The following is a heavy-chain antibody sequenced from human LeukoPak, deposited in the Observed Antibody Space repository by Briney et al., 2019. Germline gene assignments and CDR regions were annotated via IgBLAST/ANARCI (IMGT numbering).Heavy chain of an antibody. V-gene: IGHV5-51*01. D-gene: IGHD3-10*01. CDR3: ARLGGDTYYFGSASYPNWYFDL. Sequence: GESLKISCQASGYTFTSYWIGWVRQMPGKGLECMAIIYPDDSGTTYSPSFQGQVTISADKSFSTAYLQWSSLKASDTAIYYCARLGGDTYYFGSASYPNWYFDLWGRGTLVTVSS. CDR2: IYPDDSGT. J-gene: IGHJ2*01. CDR1: GYTFTSYW.